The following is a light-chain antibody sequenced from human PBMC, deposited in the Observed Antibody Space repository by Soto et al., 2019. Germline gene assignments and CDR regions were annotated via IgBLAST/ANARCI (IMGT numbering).Light chain of an antibody. CDR1: QSISSY. V-gene: IGKV1-39*01. Sequence: DIQMTPSPSSVSASVGDRVTITVRVCQSISSYLNWYQQKPGKAPKLLIYAASSLQSGVPSRFSGSGSGTDFTLTISILQPEDFATYYCQQSYSTLGITFGQGTRLEI. CDR3: QQSYSTLGIT. CDR2: AAS. J-gene: IGKJ5*01.